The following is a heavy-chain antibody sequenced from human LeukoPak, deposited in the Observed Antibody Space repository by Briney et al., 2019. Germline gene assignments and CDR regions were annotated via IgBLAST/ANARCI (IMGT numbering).Heavy chain of an antibody. V-gene: IGHV3-23*01. J-gene: IGHJ4*02. Sequence: GGSLRLSCAASGFTFSSYAMSWVRHAPGRGLEWVSAISGSGGNTYYADSVKGRSTISRDNSKNTLYLQMNSLRAEDTAVYYCAKEGGYYYDSSGSFDYWGQGTLVTVSS. CDR2: ISGSGGNT. CDR1: GFTFSSYA. CDR3: AKEGGYYYDSSGSFDY. D-gene: IGHD3-22*01.